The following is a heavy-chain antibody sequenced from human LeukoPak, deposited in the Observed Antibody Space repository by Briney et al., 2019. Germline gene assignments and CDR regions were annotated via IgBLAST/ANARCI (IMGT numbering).Heavy chain of an antibody. Sequence: GGSLRLSCAASGFTVSSNHMSWVRQAPGKGLEWVSVIYSGGSTYYADSVKGRFTISRDNSKNTLYLQMNSLRAEGTAVYYCARDYYDDAFDIWGQGTMVTVSS. CDR1: GFTVSSNH. J-gene: IGHJ3*02. V-gene: IGHV3-66*02. CDR2: IYSGGST. CDR3: ARDYYDDAFDI. D-gene: IGHD3-22*01.